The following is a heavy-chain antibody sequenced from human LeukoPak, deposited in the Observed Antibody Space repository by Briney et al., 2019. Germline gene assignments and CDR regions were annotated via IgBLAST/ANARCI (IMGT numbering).Heavy chain of an antibody. CDR3: ARFPTSLYSYGY. Sequence: PSETLSLTCTVSGGSIGSGSYYWSWIRQPAGKGLEWIGRIYTSGSTNYNPSLKSRITISVDTSKNQFSLKLSSVTAADTAVYYCARFPTSLYSYGYWGQGTLVTVSS. J-gene: IGHJ4*02. D-gene: IGHD5-18*01. CDR2: IYTSGST. CDR1: GGSIGSGSYY. V-gene: IGHV4-61*02.